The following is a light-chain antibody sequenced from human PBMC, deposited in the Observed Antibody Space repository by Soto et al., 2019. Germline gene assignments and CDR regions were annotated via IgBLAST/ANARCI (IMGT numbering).Light chain of an antibody. CDR3: QQYGRPSNT. CDR2: GAS. V-gene: IGKV3-20*01. CDR1: QSVSRNY. J-gene: IGKJ1*01. Sequence: EIVLTQSPGTLSLSPGERATLSCRASQSVSRNYLAWYQQKPGHAPRLLIYGASSRATGIPDRFSGSGSGTDFTLTISRLEPEDFAVYYCQQYGRPSNTFGQGTKVEIK.